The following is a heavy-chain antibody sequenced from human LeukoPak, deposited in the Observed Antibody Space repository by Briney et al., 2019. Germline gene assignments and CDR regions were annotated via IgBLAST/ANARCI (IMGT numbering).Heavy chain of an antibody. Sequence: AETLSLTCAVSGYSISSGYYWGWIRQPPGKGLEWIGSIYHSGSTYYNPSLKSRVTISVDTSKNQFPLKLSSVTAADTAVYYCASLRADAFDIWGQGTMVTVSS. V-gene: IGHV4-38-2*01. CDR2: IYHSGST. CDR1: GYSISSGYY. CDR3: ASLRADAFDI. J-gene: IGHJ3*02.